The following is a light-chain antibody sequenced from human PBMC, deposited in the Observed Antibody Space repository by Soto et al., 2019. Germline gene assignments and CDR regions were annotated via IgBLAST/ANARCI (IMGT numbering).Light chain of an antibody. CDR2: EVT. CDR1: SGDVGSYNL. Sequence: QSVLTQPASVCGSPGQSITIPCTGTSGDVGSYNLVSWYQQHPGKAPKLLIYEVTERPSGVSNRFSGSKSGNTASLTISGLQPDDEADYYCCSYAGNSEVFGTGTKVTVL. CDR3: CSYAGNSEV. V-gene: IGLV2-23*02. J-gene: IGLJ1*01.